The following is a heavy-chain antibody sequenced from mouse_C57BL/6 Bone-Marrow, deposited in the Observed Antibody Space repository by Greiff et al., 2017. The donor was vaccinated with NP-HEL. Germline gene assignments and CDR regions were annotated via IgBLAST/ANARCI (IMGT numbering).Heavy chain of an antibody. CDR1: GFTFSSYG. CDR2: ISSGGSYT. V-gene: IGHV5-6*01. D-gene: IGHD2-4*01. CDR3: ARHYDYDSSWFAY. Sequence: EVKLMESGGDLVKPGGSLKLSCAASGFTFSSYGMSWVRQTPDKRLEWVATISSGGSYTYYPDSVKGRFTISRDNAKNTLYLQMSSLKSEDTAMYYCARHYDYDSSWFAYWGQGTLVTVSA. J-gene: IGHJ3*01.